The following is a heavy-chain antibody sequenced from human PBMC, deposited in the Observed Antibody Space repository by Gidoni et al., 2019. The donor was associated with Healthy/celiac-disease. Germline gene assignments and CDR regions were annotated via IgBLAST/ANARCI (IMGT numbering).Heavy chain of an antibody. CDR1: GGTFSSYA. J-gene: IGHJ4*02. CDR3: ARGAEPFYGDYLGYFDY. Sequence: QVQLVQSGAEVTKPGSSVKVSCKASGGTFSSYAISWVRQAPGQGLEWMGEIIPIFGTANYAQKFQGRVTITADESTSTAYMELSSLRSEDTAVYYCARGAEPFYGDYLGYFDYWGQGTLVTVSS. D-gene: IGHD4-17*01. V-gene: IGHV1-69*01. CDR2: IIPIFGTA.